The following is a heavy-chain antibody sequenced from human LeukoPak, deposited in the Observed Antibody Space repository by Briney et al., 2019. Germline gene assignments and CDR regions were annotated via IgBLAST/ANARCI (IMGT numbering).Heavy chain of an antibody. CDR3: AGSPPGYSSSWYNNDY. CDR2: ISSSSSYI. V-gene: IGHV3-21*01. D-gene: IGHD6-13*01. J-gene: IGHJ4*02. Sequence: GGSLRLSCAASGFTFSSYSMNWVRQAPGKGLEWVSSISSSSSYIYYADSVKGRFTISSDNVKNSLYLQMNSLRAEDTAVYYCAGSPPGYSSSWYNNDYWGQGTLVTVSS. CDR1: GFTFSSYS.